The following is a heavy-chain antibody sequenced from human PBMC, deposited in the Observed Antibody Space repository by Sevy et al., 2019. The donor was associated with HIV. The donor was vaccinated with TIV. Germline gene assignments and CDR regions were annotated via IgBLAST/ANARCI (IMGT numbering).Heavy chain of an antibody. Sequence: SETLSLTCTVSGGSISSSSYYWGWIRQPPGKGLEWIGSIYYSGSTYYNPSLKSRVTISVDTSKNQFSLKLSSVTAADTAVYYCARLDGYSYGHDYWGQGTLVTVSS. CDR3: ARLDGYSYGHDY. V-gene: IGHV4-39*01. D-gene: IGHD5-18*01. CDR1: GGSISSSSYY. CDR2: IYYSGST. J-gene: IGHJ4*02.